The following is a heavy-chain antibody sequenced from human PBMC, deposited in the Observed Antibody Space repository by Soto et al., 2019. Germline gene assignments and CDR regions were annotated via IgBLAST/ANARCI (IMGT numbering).Heavy chain of an antibody. Sequence: GESLKISCKGSGYTFTSYWISWVRQMPGKGLEWMGRIDPSDSYTNYSPSFQGHVTISADKSISTAYLQWSSLKASDTAMYYCARLTIAVAGTHYYGMDVWGQGTTVTVSS. V-gene: IGHV5-10-1*01. CDR1: GYTFTSYW. CDR2: IDPSDSYT. CDR3: ARLTIAVAGTHYYGMDV. D-gene: IGHD6-19*01. J-gene: IGHJ6*02.